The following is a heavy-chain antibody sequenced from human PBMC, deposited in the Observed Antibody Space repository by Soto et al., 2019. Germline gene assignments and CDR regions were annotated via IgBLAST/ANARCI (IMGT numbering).Heavy chain of an antibody. V-gene: IGHV1-2*02. J-gene: IGHJ4*02. CDR2: IGPGSGAT. CDR3: GRGRSGQIVVFY. CDR1: GYTFTGHY. D-gene: IGHD3-22*01. Sequence: ASVKVSCKASGYTFTGHYIHWVRQAPEQGPEWMGEIGPGSGATRYAQRFQGRVTMTRDMSITTVYMELNNLSPDATAVYYCGRGRSGQIVVFYWGQGTPVTVSS.